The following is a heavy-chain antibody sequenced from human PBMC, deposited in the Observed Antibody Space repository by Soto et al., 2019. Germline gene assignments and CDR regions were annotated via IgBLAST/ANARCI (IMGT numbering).Heavy chain of an antibody. Sequence: EVQLVQSGAEVKKPGESLKISCKGSGYSFTSYWIGWVRQMPGKGLEWMGSIYPGDSDTRYSPSFQGQVTISADKSISTAYLQWSSLKASDTAMYYCASRGWELLREDAFDIWGQGTMVTVSS. D-gene: IGHD1-26*01. J-gene: IGHJ3*02. CDR1: GYSFTSYW. CDR3: ASRGWELLREDAFDI. V-gene: IGHV5-51*01. CDR2: IYPGDSDT.